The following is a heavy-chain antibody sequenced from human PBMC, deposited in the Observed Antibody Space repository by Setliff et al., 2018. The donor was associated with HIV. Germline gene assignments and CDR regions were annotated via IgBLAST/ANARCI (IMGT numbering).Heavy chain of an antibody. CDR2: IFYTGST. CDR1: GGSISSSSYY. CDR3: ARTLPQYTNLFDY. V-gene: IGHV4-39*01. D-gene: IGHD5-18*01. J-gene: IGHJ4*02. Sequence: SETLSLTCTVSGGSISSSSYYWGWIRQPPGKGLEWIGSIFYTGSTYYNPSLKSRVTISVDTSKNQVSLKLSSVTAADTAVYYCARTLPQYTNLFDYWGQGTLVTVS.